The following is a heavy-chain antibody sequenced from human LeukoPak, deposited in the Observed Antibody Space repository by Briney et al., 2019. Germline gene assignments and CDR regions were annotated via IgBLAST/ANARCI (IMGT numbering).Heavy chain of an antibody. J-gene: IGHJ4*02. CDR3: ARGDYHDY. Sequence: SETLSLTCTVSGGSISSSSYYWSWIRQPPGKGLEWIGEINHSGSTNYNPSLKSRVTISVDTSKNQFSLKLSSVTAADTAVYYCARGDYHDYWGQGTLVTVSS. D-gene: IGHD3-16*01. CDR1: GGSISSSSYY. CDR2: INHSGST. V-gene: IGHV4-39*07.